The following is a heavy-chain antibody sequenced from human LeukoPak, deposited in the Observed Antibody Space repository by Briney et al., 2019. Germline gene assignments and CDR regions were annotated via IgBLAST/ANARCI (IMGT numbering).Heavy chain of an antibody. CDR2: VYHSGTT. Sequence: SETLSLTCAVYGGSFSGYYWSWIRQPPGKGLEWIGNVYHSGTTYYNPSLKSRVTISVDTSKNQFSLKLSSVTAADTAVYYCARRTRYYYGSSGYRPFDYWGQGTLVTVSS. CDR3: ARRTRYYYGSSGYRPFDY. D-gene: IGHD3-22*01. J-gene: IGHJ4*02. V-gene: IGHV4-34*01. CDR1: GGSFSGYY.